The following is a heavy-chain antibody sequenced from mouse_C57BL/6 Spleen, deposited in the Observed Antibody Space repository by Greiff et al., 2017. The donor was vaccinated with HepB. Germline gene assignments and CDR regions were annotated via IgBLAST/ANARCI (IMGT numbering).Heavy chain of an antibody. D-gene: IGHD2-3*01. CDR3: ARGGDGYFDY. CDR1: GYTFTSYW. V-gene: IGHV1-69*01. J-gene: IGHJ2*01. Sequence: QVQLKQPGAELVMPGASVKLSCKASGYTFTSYWMHWVKQRPGQGLEWIGEIDPSDSYTNYNQKFKGKSTLTVDKSSSTDYMQLSSLTSEDSAVYYCARGGDGYFDYWGQGTTLTVSS. CDR2: IDPSDSYT.